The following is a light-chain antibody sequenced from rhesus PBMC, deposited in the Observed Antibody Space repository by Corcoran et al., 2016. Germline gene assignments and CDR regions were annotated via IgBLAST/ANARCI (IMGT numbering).Light chain of an antibody. Sequence: DIQMSQSPSSLSASVGDRVTITCRASQGISSYLNWYQQKPGKAPKLLIYYANSLASGVPSRFSGSGSGTEFTITISSLQPEDFATYYCQQGNSNPLTFGGGTKVELK. V-gene: IGKV1-32*02. CDR2: YAN. CDR1: QGISSY. J-gene: IGKJ4*01. CDR3: QQGNSNPLT.